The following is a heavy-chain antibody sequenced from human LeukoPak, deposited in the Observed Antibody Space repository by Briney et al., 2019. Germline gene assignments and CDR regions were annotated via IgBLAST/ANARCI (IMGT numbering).Heavy chain of an antibody. J-gene: IGHJ3*02. CDR1: GGSITSGSYY. D-gene: IGHD3-22*01. Sequence: PSQTLSLTCTVSGGSITSGSYYWSWIRQPAGKGLEWIGRIYTSGSTNYNPSLKSRATISADTSKNQFSLKLSSVTAADTAVYFCARSDSSGYYAFDIWGQGTMVTASS. CDR2: IYTSGST. V-gene: IGHV4-61*02. CDR3: ARSDSSGYYAFDI.